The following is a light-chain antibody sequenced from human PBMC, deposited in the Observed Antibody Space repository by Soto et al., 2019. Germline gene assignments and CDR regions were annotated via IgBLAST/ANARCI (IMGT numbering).Light chain of an antibody. J-gene: IGKJ1*01. Sequence: DIQMTQSPSTLSASVGDRVTITCRASQTISSWLAWYQQKPGKAPRLLIYKASNLENGVPSRFSASGFGTEFTLTIISLQPDDFATYYCLQYNTYSTWTFGPGTRVDIK. V-gene: IGKV1-5*03. CDR1: QTISSW. CDR2: KAS. CDR3: LQYNTYSTWT.